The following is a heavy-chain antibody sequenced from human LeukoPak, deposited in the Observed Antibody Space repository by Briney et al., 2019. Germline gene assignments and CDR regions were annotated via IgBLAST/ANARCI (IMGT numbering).Heavy chain of an antibody. D-gene: IGHD3-22*01. V-gene: IGHV3-48*03. J-gene: IGHJ4*02. CDR1: GFTFSSYE. Sequence: GGSLRLSCEASGFTFSSYEMNWFRQAPGKGLEWVSYVSKSGGTMKNADSVKGRFTISRDNAKNSLYLQMNSLRAEDTAVYYCARAYYYDSSGYYYRHFDYWGQGTLVTVSS. CDR2: VSKSGGTM. CDR3: ARAYYYDSSGYYYRHFDY.